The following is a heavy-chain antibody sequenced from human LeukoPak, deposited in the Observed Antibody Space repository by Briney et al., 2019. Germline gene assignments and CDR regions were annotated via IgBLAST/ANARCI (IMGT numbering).Heavy chain of an antibody. V-gene: IGHV3-30*18. D-gene: IGHD4-17*01. CDR1: GFTFSNYG. J-gene: IGHJ4*02. Sequence: GRSLRLSCEAAGFTFSNYGMHWVRQAPGEGLEWVALVSYAGSNKYYVDSVKGRFTISRDNSKNTLYLQMNSLRAEDTAVYYCAKDRATMTTRIFDFWGQGTLVTVSS. CDR2: VSYAGSNK. CDR3: AKDRATMTTRIFDF.